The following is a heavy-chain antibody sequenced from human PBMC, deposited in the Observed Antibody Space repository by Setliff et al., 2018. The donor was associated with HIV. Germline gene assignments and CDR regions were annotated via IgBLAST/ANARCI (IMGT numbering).Heavy chain of an antibody. D-gene: IGHD3-10*01. V-gene: IGHV4-38-2*01. J-gene: IGHJ4*02. CDR2: IYTSGNT. CDR3: AGHFYYSGSGIWAGLDS. CDR1: GYSISSGYY. Sequence: SSETLSLTCAVSGYSISSGYYWGWIRQPPGKGLEWIGRIYTSGNTNYNPSLKSRVTMSVDTSKKQFSLKLTSVTAADTAVYYCAGHFYYSGSGIWAGLDSWGQGTLVTVSS.